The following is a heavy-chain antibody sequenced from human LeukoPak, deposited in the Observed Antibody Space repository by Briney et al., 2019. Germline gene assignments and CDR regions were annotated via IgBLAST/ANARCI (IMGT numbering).Heavy chain of an antibody. Sequence: SETLSLTCTVSGGSISSSSYYWGWIPQPPRKGLEGIGDIYYSGSTNYNPSLKSRVTISVDTSKNQFSLKLSSVTAADTAVYYCARETYYYDSSGYYSYFDYWGQGTLVTVSS. CDR2: IYYSGST. V-gene: IGHV4-61*05. CDR3: ARETYYYDSSGYYSYFDY. D-gene: IGHD3-22*01. J-gene: IGHJ4*02. CDR1: GGSISSSSYY.